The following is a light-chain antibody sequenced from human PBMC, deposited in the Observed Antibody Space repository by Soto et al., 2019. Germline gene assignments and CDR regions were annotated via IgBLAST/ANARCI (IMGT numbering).Light chain of an antibody. CDR2: EVG. Sequence: QSALTQPASVSGSPGQSITISCTGTSSDVGGYKFDSWYQHHPGKATKLLIYEVGYRPSGVSNRFSGSKSGDTASLTISGLQAEDEADYYCSSLTSSSTRVFGTGTKLTVL. J-gene: IGLJ1*01. V-gene: IGLV2-14*01. CDR1: SSDVGGYKF. CDR3: SSLTSSSTRV.